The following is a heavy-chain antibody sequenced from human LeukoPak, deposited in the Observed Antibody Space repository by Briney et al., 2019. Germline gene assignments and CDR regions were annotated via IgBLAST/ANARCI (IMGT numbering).Heavy chain of an antibody. CDR3: TRDNSYNYNYKVMDV. D-gene: IGHD2-2*02. J-gene: IGHJ6*02. CDR1: GFTFSNYW. Sequence: GGSLRLSCAASGFTFSNYWMSWVRQAPGKGLEWVAYIKEDGSVKKYVDSMKGRFTISRDNAKNSLILQMDSLSDEDTAVYYCTRDNSYNYNYKVMDVWGQGTTVTVS. V-gene: IGHV3-7*01. CDR2: IKEDGSVK.